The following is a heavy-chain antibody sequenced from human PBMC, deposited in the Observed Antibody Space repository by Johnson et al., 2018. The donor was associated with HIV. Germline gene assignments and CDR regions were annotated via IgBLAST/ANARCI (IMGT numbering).Heavy chain of an antibody. CDR3: ARGIFPGVVVVAATGEAAFDI. V-gene: IGHV3-30-3*01. CDR1: GFTFSSYA. Sequence: QVQLVESGGVVVQPGGSLRLSCAASGFTFSSYAMHWVRQAPGKGLEWVAVISYDGSNKYYADSVRGRFTISRDNSKNTLSLQMSSLRAEDTAVYYCARGIFPGVVVVAATGEAAFDIWGQGTMVTVSS. CDR2: ISYDGSNK. J-gene: IGHJ3*02. D-gene: IGHD2-15*01.